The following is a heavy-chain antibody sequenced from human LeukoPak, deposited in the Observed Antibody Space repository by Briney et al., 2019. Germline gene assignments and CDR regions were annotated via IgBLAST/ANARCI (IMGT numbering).Heavy chain of an antibody. D-gene: IGHD2-15*01. V-gene: IGHV1-69*06. CDR2: TIPIFGTA. CDR1: GGTFSSYA. J-gene: IGHJ5*02. Sequence: ASVKVSCKASGGTFSSYAISWVRQAPGQGLEWMGGTIPIFGTANYAQKFQGRVTITADKSTSTAYMELSSLRSEDTAVYYCARESRLDCSGGSCYGNWFDPWGQGTLVTVSS. CDR3: ARESRLDCSGGSCYGNWFDP.